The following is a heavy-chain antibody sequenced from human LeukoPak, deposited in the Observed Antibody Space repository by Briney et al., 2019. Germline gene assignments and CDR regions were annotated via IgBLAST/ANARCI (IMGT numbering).Heavy chain of an antibody. V-gene: IGHV4-34*01. CDR2: INHSGST. CDR3: ARGVTTQVEYAFDI. J-gene: IGHJ3*02. D-gene: IGHD3-3*01. Sequence: SETLSLTCAVYGGSFSGYYWSWIRQPPGKGLEWIGEINHSGSTNYNPSLKSRVTISVDTSKNQFSLKLSSVTAAGTAVYYCARGVTTQVEYAFDIWGQGTMVTVSS. CDR1: GGSFSGYY.